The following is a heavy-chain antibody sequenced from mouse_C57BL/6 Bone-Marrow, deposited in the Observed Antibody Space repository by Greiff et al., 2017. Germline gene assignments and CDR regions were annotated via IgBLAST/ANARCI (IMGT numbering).Heavy chain of an antibody. CDR1: GYTFTSYW. J-gene: IGHJ3*01. CDR3: ARWWFAY. Sequence: QVQLKQPGAELVKPGASVKMSCKASGYTFTSYWITWVKQRPGQGLEWIGDLYPGSGSTNYNEKFKSKATLTVDTSSSTAYMQLSSLTSEDSAVYYCARWWFAYGGQGTLVTVAA. V-gene: IGHV1-55*01. CDR2: LYPGSGST.